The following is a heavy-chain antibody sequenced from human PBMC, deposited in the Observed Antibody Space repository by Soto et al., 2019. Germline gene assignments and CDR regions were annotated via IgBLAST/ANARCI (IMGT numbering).Heavy chain of an antibody. J-gene: IGHJ4*02. CDR2: ISAYNGNT. V-gene: IGHV1-18*01. CDR3: ARDRMDSSSWTPFDY. D-gene: IGHD6-13*01. Sequence: APVKVSCKASGYTFTSYGISWVRQAPGQGLEWMGWISAYNGNTNYAQKLQGRVTMTTDTSTSTAYMELRSLRSDDTAVYYCARDRMDSSSWTPFDYWGQGTLVTVSS. CDR1: GYTFTSYG.